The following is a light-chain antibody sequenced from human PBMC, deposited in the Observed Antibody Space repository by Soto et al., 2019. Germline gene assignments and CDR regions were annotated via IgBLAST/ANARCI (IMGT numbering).Light chain of an antibody. CDR3: QQYGSSPWT. Sequence: EIVLTQSPGTLSLSPGERATLSCRASQSVSSSYLAWYKQKPGQAPRLLIYGASSRATGIPDRFSGSGSGTDFTFTISRLEPEDFAVYYCQQYGSSPWTFGQGTKVEIK. CDR1: QSVSSSY. CDR2: GAS. V-gene: IGKV3-20*01. J-gene: IGKJ1*01.